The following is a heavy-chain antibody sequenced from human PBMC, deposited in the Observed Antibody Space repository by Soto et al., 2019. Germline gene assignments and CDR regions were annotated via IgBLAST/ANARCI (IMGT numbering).Heavy chain of an antibody. CDR2: ISAYNGNT. V-gene: IGHV1-18*01. CDR1: GYTFTSYG. CDR3: ARDQQQLVLYYWFDP. D-gene: IGHD6-13*01. J-gene: IGHJ5*02. Sequence: ASVKVSCKASGYTFTSYGISWVRQAPGQGLEWMGWISAYNGNTNYAQKLQGRVTMTTDTSTSTAYMELRSLRSDDTAVYYCARDQQQLVLYYWFDPWGQGTLVTVSS.